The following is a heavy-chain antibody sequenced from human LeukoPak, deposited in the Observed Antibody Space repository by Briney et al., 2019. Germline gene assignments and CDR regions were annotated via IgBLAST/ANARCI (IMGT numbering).Heavy chain of an antibody. CDR2: IRGSGGST. CDR3: AKDRAGFSIAVAGRFDY. J-gene: IGHJ4*02. CDR1: GFTFSSYA. V-gene: IGHV3-23*01. D-gene: IGHD6-19*01. Sequence: PGGSLGLSCAASGFTFSSYAMSWVRQAPGKGLEWVSAIRGSGGSTYYADSVKGRFTISRDNSKNTLYLQMNSLRAEDTAVYYCAKDRAGFSIAVAGRFDYWGQGTLVTVSS.